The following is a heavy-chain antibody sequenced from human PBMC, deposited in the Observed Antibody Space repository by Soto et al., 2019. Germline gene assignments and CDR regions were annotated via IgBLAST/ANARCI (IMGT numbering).Heavy chain of an antibody. CDR3: AGRLTTAASLDY. CDR2: VHGGGST. CDR1: GFTVSNNH. J-gene: IGHJ4*02. D-gene: IGHD3-16*01. V-gene: IGHV3-53*01. Sequence: HPGGSLRLSCAASGFTVSNNHMTWVRQAAGKGLELVSFVHGGGSTSYADSVKGRFTISRDNSKNTLYLQMDSLRAEDTAIYYCAGRLTTAASLDYRGRGTLVTVSS.